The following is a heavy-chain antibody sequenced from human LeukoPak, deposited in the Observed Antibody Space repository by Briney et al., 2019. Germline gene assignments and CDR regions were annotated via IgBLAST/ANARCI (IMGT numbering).Heavy chain of an antibody. Sequence: GGSLRLSCAASGFPFSSYAMSWVRQAPGKGLEWVSVIHKSAITYYADTVKGRFTISRDNSKNTLYLQMNSLRAEDTAVYYCARSLRVRGVPDYMDVWGKGTTVIISS. CDR3: ARSLRVRGVPDYMDV. D-gene: IGHD3-10*01. CDR1: GFPFSSYA. V-gene: IGHV3-53*01. J-gene: IGHJ6*03. CDR2: IHKSAIT.